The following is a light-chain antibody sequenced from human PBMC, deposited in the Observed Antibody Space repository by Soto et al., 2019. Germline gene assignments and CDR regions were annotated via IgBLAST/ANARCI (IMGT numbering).Light chain of an antibody. J-gene: IGKJ1*01. CDR2: EAS. Sequence: DIQMTQSPSTLSASVGDRVTITCRASQSISDSLAWYQQKPGKAPKLLIYEASNLKSGVPSRFSGSGSWTEYTLTISSLQPDDFASYYCQQYNGYWTFGQGTKVEIK. V-gene: IGKV1-5*03. CDR3: QQYNGYWT. CDR1: QSISDS.